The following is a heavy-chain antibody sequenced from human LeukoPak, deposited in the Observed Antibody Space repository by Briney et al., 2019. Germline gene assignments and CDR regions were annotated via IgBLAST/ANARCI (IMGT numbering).Heavy chain of an antibody. V-gene: IGHV4-34*01. CDR3: VRGPPPRRRITVVRGVIGAGYFDY. Sequence: SETLSLTCAVYGGSFSAYYWSWIRQPPGKGLEWIGEINHSGITNYNPSLKSRVTISVDTSKNQFSLKLSSVTAADTAVYYCVRGPPPRRRITVVRGVIGAGYFDYWGQGTLVTVSS. D-gene: IGHD3-10*01. J-gene: IGHJ4*02. CDR2: INHSGIT. CDR1: GGSFSAYY.